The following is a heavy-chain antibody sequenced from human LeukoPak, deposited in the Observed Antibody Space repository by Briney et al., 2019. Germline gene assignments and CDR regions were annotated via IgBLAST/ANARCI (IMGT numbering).Heavy chain of an antibody. D-gene: IGHD7-27*01. CDR3: ARVSWGSYPGFDY. CDR2: IYYSGST. V-gene: IGHV4-59*01. CDR1: GGSISSYY. J-gene: IGHJ4*02. Sequence: SETLSPTCTVSGGSISSYYWSWIRQPPGKGLEWIGYIYYSGSTNYNPSLKSRVTISVDTSKNQFSLKLSSVTAADTAVYYCARVSWGSYPGFDYWGQGTLVTVSS.